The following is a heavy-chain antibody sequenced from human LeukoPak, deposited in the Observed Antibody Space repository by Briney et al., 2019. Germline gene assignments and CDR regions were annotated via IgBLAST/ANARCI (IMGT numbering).Heavy chain of an antibody. D-gene: IGHD4-17*01. CDR1: GYSFTSYW. CDR3: ARPRTIYHGDYVGYFDY. J-gene: IGHJ4*02. V-gene: IGHV5-51*01. Sequence: GESLKISCKGSGYSFTSYWIGWVRQMPGKGLECMGIIYPGDSDTRYSPSFQGQVTISADKSISTAYLQWSSLKASDTAMYYCARPRTIYHGDYVGYFDYWGQGTLVTVSS. CDR2: IYPGDSDT.